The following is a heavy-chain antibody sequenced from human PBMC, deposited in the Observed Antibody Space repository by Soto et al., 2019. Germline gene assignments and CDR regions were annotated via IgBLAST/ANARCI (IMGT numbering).Heavy chain of an antibody. V-gene: IGHV1-3*01. Sequence: ASVKVSCKASGYTFTSYAMHWVRQAPGQRLEWMGWINAGNGNTNYGQKFQGRVTITADKSTSTAYMELISLRSEDTAVYYCARSYYYGSESYYYYGLDVWGQGTTVTVSS. CDR1: GYTFTSYA. CDR2: INAGNGNT. CDR3: ARSYYYGSESYYYYGLDV. D-gene: IGHD3-10*01. J-gene: IGHJ6*02.